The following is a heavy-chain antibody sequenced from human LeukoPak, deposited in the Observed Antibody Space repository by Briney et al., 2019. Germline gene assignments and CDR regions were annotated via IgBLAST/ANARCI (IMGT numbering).Heavy chain of an antibody. CDR1: GGSISSSPYY. J-gene: IGHJ6*03. D-gene: IGHD3-22*01. V-gene: IGHV4-61*02. Sequence: SETLSLTCTVSGGSISSSPYYWSWIRQPAGKGLEWIGRIYTSGSTNYNPSLKSRVTISVHTSKNQFSLKLSSVTAADTAVYYCARDGDYYDSSGYMDVWGKGTTVTISS. CDR2: IYTSGST. CDR3: ARDGDYYDSSGYMDV.